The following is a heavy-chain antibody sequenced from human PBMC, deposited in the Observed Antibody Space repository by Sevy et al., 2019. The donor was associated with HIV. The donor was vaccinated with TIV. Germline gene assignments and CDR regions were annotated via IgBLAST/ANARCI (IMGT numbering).Heavy chain of an antibody. CDR3: ARARGSGSYGDFDY. CDR1: GYTFTSYD. D-gene: IGHD3-10*01. CDR2: MNPNRGNT. Sequence: ASVKVSCKASGYTFTSYDINWVRQATGQGLEWMGWMNPNRGNTGYAQKFQGRVTITRNTSISTAYMELSSLRSEDTAVYYCARARGSGSYGDFDYWGQGTLVTVSS. J-gene: IGHJ4*02. V-gene: IGHV1-8*03.